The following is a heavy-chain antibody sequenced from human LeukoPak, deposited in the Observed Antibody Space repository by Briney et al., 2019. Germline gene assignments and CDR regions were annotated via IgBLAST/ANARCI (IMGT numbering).Heavy chain of an antibody. CDR3: ARGGTFVSDY. CDR2: ISSSSSYI. Sequence: GGSLRLSCAGSGFTFSRYNMNWVRQAPGKGLERVSSISSSSSYIYYADSVKGRFTISRDNAQNSLYLQMDSLRAEDTAVYYCARGGTFVSDYWGQGTLVTVSS. V-gene: IGHV3-21*01. J-gene: IGHJ4*02. D-gene: IGHD1-1*01. CDR1: GFTFSRYN.